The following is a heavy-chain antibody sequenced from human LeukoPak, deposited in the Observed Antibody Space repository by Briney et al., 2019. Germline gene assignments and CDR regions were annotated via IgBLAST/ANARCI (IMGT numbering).Heavy chain of an antibody. CDR3: ARDVYQRGGYDILTGYFTSSTYYMDV. D-gene: IGHD3-9*01. Sequence: GGSLRLSCAASGFTFSSYSMNWVRQAPGKGLEWVSSISSSSGYIYYTDSVKGRFTISRDNAKNSLYLQMNSLRAEDTAVYYCARDVYQRGGYDILTGYFTSSTYYMDVWGKGTTVTVSS. CDR2: ISSSSGYI. CDR1: GFTFSSYS. V-gene: IGHV3-21*01. J-gene: IGHJ6*03.